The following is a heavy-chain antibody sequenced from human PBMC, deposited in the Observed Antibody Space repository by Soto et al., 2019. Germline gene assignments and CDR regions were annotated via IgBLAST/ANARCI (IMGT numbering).Heavy chain of an antibody. CDR3: ATDSRNVGIGYFDS. CDR2: IVSGGST. J-gene: IGHJ4*02. Sequence: GGSLRLSCAASGFKVGSSYVTWVRQAPGEGLEWVSVIVSGGSTHYADSVTGRFTVSRDVSNNTVYLHMSSLRAEDTAVYFCATDSRNVGIGYFDSWGLGTLVTV. CDR1: GFKVGSSY. V-gene: IGHV3-53*01. D-gene: IGHD1-26*01.